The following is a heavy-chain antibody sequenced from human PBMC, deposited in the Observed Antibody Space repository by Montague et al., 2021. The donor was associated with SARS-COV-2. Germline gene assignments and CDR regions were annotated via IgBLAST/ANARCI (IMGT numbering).Heavy chain of an antibody. CDR1: DGSISDYY. J-gene: IGHJ4*02. V-gene: IGHV4-59*08. Sequence: SETLSLTCTVSDGSISDYYWNWIRQPPGKGLEWIGYIYVSGRTNYNPSLKSRVAMSLDSSENQFSLKLSSVTAADTAVYYCSRHTPGSTRVEYWGQGILVTVSS. CDR2: IYVSGRT. CDR3: SRHTPGSTRVEY. D-gene: IGHD2-15*01.